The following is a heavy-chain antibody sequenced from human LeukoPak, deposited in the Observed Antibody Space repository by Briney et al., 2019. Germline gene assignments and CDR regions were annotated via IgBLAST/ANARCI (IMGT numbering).Heavy chain of an antibody. Sequence: PGGSLRLSCAASGFTFSTYAMSWVRQAPGKGLEWVSGFSVSDATTYYADSVKGRFTISRDNSKNTLYLQIASLRDEDTAVYYCAKDRNLRSGDYIIRWGQGTLVMVSS. J-gene: IGHJ4*02. CDR1: GFTFSTYA. D-gene: IGHD4-17*01. CDR3: AKDRNLRSGDYIIR. V-gene: IGHV3-23*01. CDR2: FSVSDATT.